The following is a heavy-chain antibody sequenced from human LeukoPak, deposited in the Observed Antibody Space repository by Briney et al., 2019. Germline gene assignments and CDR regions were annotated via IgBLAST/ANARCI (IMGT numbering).Heavy chain of an antibody. CDR1: GVSLSGYY. J-gene: IGHJ4*02. D-gene: IGHD3-3*01. V-gene: IGHV4-34*01. CDR2: VYYSGST. Sequence: PSETLSLTCAVSGVSLSGYYWGWIRHAPGKGLEWIGTVYYSGSTDYNPSLKSRVTISGDTSKNQFSLYLTSVTAADTALYYCARAKYYDFSSGYMTYYFDSWGQGALVTVSS. CDR3: ARAKYYDFSSGYMTYYFDS.